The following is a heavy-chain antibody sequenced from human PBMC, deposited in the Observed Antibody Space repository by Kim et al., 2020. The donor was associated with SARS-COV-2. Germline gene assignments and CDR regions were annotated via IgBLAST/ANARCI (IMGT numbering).Heavy chain of an antibody. Sequence: YAAPVKGRFTISRDDSKNTLYLQMKSLKTEDTAVYYCTTEWELDYYGMDVWGQGTTVTVSS. CDR3: TTEWELDYYGMDV. J-gene: IGHJ6*02. V-gene: IGHV3-15*01. D-gene: IGHD1-26*01.